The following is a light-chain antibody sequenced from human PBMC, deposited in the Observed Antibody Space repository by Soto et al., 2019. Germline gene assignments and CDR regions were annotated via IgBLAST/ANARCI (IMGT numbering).Light chain of an antibody. J-gene: IGLJ1*01. Sequence: QSVLTQPPSVSAAPGQKVTISCSGSSSNIGNNYVSWYQQLPGTAPKLLIYENNKRPSGNPDRFSGSKSGTSATLGITGLQTGDEADYYCGTWDSSLSAHNYVFGTGTKLTVL. CDR1: SSNIGNNY. CDR3: GTWDSSLSAHNYV. CDR2: ENN. V-gene: IGLV1-51*02.